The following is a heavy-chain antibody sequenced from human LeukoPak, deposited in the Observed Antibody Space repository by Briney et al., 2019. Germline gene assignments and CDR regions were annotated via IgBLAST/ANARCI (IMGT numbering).Heavy chain of an antibody. D-gene: IGHD1-26*01. CDR3: ARQVGLRFDY. CDR1: GDSFSYFY. V-gene: IGHV4-59*08. CDR2: IYNSGST. J-gene: IGHJ4*02. Sequence: SETLSLTCTVSGDSFSYFYWSWIRQPPGKGLEWIGYIYNSGSTNYNPSLKSRVTISVDTSKNQFSLKLSSVTAADTAVYYCARQVGLRFDYWGQGTLVTVSS.